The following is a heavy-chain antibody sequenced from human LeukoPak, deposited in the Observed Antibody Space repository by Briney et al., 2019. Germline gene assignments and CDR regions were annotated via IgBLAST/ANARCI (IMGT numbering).Heavy chain of an antibody. D-gene: IGHD3-3*02. J-gene: IGHJ6*02. CDR2: IYYSGST. CDR1: GGSISSYY. CDR3: ARQRPIYYYYGMDV. V-gene: IGHV4-59*08. Sequence: SESLSLTCTVSGGSISSYYWSWIRQPPGKGLEWIGYIYYSGSTNYNPSLKSRVTISVDTSKNQFSLRLSSVTAADTAVYYCARQRPIYYYYGMDVWGQGTTVTVSS.